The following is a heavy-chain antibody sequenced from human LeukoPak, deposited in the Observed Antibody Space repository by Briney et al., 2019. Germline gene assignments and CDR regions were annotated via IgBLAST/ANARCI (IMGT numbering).Heavy chain of an antibody. V-gene: IGHV4-39*01. CDR3: ARGAKWLSGLLDY. J-gene: IGHJ4*02. CDR2: IYYSGST. D-gene: IGHD3-22*01. CDR1: GGSISSSSYY. Sequence: SETLSLTCTVSGGSISSSSYYWGWIRQPPGKGLEWIGSIYYSGSTYYNPSLKSRVTISVDTSKNQFSLKLSSVTAADTAVYYCARGAKWLSGLLDYWGQGTLVTVSS.